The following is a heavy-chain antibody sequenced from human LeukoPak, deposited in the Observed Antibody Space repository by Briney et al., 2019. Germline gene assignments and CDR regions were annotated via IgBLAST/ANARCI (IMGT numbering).Heavy chain of an antibody. CDR3: ANLLVEWELTGAFDI. CDR1: GFTFSSYA. J-gene: IGHJ3*02. CDR2: ISGRDGST. V-gene: IGHV3-23*01. D-gene: IGHD1-26*01. Sequence: PGGSLRLSCAASGFTFSSYAMSWVRQAPGKGLEWISGISGRDGSTYYVDSVKGRFTISRDNSKNTLYLQMNSLRAEDTALYYCANLLVEWELTGAFDIWGQGTMVTVSS.